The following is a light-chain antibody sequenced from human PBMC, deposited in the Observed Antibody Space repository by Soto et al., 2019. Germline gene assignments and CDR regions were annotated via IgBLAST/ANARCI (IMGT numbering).Light chain of an antibody. CDR1: QSVSSY. CDR3: QQRSNVGFT. Sequence: IVLTQSPATLSLSPGERATLSCRASQSVSSYLAWYQQKPGQAPRLLIYDASNTATGIPARFSGTGSGTDFTLTISSLEPEDFAVYYCQQRSNVGFTFGPGTKVDIK. CDR2: DAS. J-gene: IGKJ3*01. V-gene: IGKV3-11*01.